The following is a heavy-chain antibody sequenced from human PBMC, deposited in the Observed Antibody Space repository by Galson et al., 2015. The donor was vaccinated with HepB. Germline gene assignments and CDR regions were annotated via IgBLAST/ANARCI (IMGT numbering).Heavy chain of an antibody. CDR1: GFTFSSYG. Sequence: SLRLSCAASGFTFSSYGMHWVRQAPGKGLEWVAFIRYDGSNKYYADSVKGRFTISRDNSKNTLYLQMNSLRAEDTAVYYCAKYSGSYSVRRFDPWGQGTLVTVSS. J-gene: IGHJ5*02. CDR2: IRYDGSNK. D-gene: IGHD1-26*01. CDR3: AKYSGSYSVRRFDP. V-gene: IGHV3-30*02.